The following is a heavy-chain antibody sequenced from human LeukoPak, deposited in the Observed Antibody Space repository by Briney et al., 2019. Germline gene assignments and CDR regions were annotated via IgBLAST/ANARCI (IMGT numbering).Heavy chain of an antibody. J-gene: IGHJ5*02. D-gene: IGHD3-16*01. V-gene: IGHV4-59*01. CDR2: IYYSGST. CDR1: GGSISSYY. Sequence: SETLSLTCTVSGGSISSYYWSWIRQPPGKGLEWIGYIYYSGSTNYDPSLKSRVTISVDTSKNQFSLKLSSVTAADTAVYYCARRESKGGFDPWGQGTLVTVSS. CDR3: ARRESKGGFDP.